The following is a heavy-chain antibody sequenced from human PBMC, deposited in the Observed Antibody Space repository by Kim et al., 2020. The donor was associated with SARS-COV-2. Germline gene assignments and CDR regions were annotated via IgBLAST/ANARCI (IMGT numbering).Heavy chain of an antibody. CDR3: ARRTVDTAMVTWGGPAFDI. CDR1: GGSISSYY. V-gene: IGHV4-59*08. CDR2: IYYSGST. D-gene: IGHD5-18*01. Sequence: SETLSLTCTVSGGSISSYYWSWIRQPPGKGLEWIGYIYYSGSTNYNPSLKSRVTISVDTSKNQFSLKLSSVTAADTAVYYCARRTVDTAMVTWGGPAFDIWGQGTMVTVSS. J-gene: IGHJ3*02.